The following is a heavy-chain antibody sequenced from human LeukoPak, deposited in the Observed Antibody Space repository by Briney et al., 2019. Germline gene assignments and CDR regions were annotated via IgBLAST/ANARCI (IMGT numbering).Heavy chain of an antibody. CDR3: ARGITMVRGVYYFDY. CDR2: ISAYNGNT. J-gene: IGHJ4*02. CDR1: GYTFTSYG. V-gene: IGHV1-18*01. Sequence: ASVKVSCKASGYTFTSYGINWVRQAPGQGLEWMGWISAYNGNTNYAQKLQGRVTMTTDTSTSTAYMELRSLRSDDTAVYYCARGITMVRGVYYFDYWGQGTLVTVSS. D-gene: IGHD3-10*01.